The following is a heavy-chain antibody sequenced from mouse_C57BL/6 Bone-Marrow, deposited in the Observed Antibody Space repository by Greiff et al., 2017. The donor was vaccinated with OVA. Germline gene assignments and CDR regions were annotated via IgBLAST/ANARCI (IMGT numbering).Heavy chain of an antibody. CDR2: ISNGGGST. Sequence: EVQLVESGGGLVQPGGSLKLSCAASGFTFSDYYMYWVRQTPEKRLEWVAYISNGGGSTYYPDTVTGRFTISRDNAKNTLYLQMSRLKSEDTAMYDCARQGGYGNLDYWGQGTTLTVSS. CDR3: ARQGGYGNLDY. CDR1: GFTFSDYY. V-gene: IGHV5-12*01. J-gene: IGHJ2*01. D-gene: IGHD2-1*01.